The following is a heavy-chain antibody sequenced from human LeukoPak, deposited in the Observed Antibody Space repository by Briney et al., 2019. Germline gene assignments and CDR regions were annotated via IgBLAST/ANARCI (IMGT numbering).Heavy chain of an antibody. CDR1: GGSVSSGTYY. V-gene: IGHV4-30-4*01. CDR3: ARGFYDSGSYYNLDF. Sequence: PSQTLSLTCTVSGGSVSSGTYYWSWIRQPPGKGLEWIGYMSYSGSTFYTPSLKSRITMSVDTSRNHFSLTLSSVTAADTAVYYCARGFYDSGSYYNLDFWGQGTLVTVSS. CDR2: MSYSGST. J-gene: IGHJ4*02. D-gene: IGHD3-10*01.